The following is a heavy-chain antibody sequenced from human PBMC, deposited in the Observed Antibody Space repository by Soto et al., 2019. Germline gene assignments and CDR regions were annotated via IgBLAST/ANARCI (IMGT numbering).Heavy chain of an antibody. CDR1: GGSISSYY. CDR2: IYYSGST. CDR3: ARGMEVTYYYYYYMDV. J-gene: IGHJ6*03. D-gene: IGHD2-21*02. Sequence: SETLSLTCTVSGGSISSYYWSWIRQPPGKGLEWIGYIYYSGSTNYNPSLKSRVTISVDTSKNQSSLKLSSVTAADTAVYYCARGMEVTYYYYYYMDVWGKGTTVTVSS. V-gene: IGHV4-59*01.